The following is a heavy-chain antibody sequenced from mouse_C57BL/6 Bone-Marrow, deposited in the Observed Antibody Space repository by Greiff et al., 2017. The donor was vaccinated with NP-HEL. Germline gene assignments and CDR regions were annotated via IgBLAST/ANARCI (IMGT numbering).Heavy chain of an antibody. CDR3: ARERYYGSSYAMDY. CDR2: IHPNSGST. J-gene: IGHJ4*01. CDR1: GYTFTSYW. D-gene: IGHD1-1*01. V-gene: IGHV1-64*01. Sequence: VQLQQPGAELVKPGASVKLSCKASGYTFTSYWMHWVKQRPGQGLEWIGMIHPNSGSTNYNEKFKSKATLTVDKSSSTAYMQLSSLTSEESAVYYCARERYYGSSYAMDYWGQGTSVTVSS.